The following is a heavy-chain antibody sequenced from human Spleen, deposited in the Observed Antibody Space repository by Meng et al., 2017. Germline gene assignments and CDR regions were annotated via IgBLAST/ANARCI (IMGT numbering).Heavy chain of an antibody. CDR3: AGGGNWFDP. CDR2: IDGDGSST. CDR1: GFSFSDYW. J-gene: IGHJ5*02. V-gene: IGHV3-74*01. Sequence: EVQLVESGGGLVQPGGSLRLSCAASGFSFSDYWMHWVRQAPGKGLVWVSRIDGDGSSTTYADSVKGRFTISRDNTKNTVYLQMNSLRVDDTAVYYCAGGGNWFDPWGLGTLVTVSS. D-gene: IGHD3-10*01.